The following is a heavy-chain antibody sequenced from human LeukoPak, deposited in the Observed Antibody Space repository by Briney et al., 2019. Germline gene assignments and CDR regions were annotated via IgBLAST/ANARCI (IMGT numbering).Heavy chain of an antibody. CDR1: GNIFSDYC. J-gene: IGHJ4*02. V-gene: IGHV5-51*01. D-gene: IGHD2-2*01. CDR3: ARRYCTSTSCFHLDY. CDR2: ICPGDSDA. Sequence: GESLKISCKASGNIFSDYCIAWVRQLPGKGLEWMGIICPGDSDARYSPSFQGQVTISADKSISTAYLQWSSLKASDTAMYYCARRYCTSTSCFHLDYWGQGTLVSVSS.